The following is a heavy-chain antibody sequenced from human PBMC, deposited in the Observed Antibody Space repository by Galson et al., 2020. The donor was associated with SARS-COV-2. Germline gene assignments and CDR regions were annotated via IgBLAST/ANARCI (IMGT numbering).Heavy chain of an antibody. Sequence: TGGSLRLSCATSGFTFNAYWMHWVRQAPGKGRVGFSRINTDGSEARYADSVKGRFTISRDNAKHTVSLQMNSPRVEDKDVYYCVRDVCGSERCYLQDWGQGTLVSVSS. V-gene: IGHV3-74*01. D-gene: IGHD2-21*01. J-gene: IGHJ4*02. CDR2: INTDGSEA. CDR1: GFTFNAYW. CDR3: VRDVCGSERCYLQD.